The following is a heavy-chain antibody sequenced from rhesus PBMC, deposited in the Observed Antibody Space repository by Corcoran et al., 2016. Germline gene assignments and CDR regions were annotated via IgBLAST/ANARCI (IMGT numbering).Heavy chain of an antibody. CDR2: FYGSGGST. CDR3: ARHARTYSSGWPYYFDY. CDR1: GGSISSSNW. J-gene: IGHJ4*01. V-gene: IGHV4-93*02. D-gene: IGHD6-31*01. Sequence: QVQLQESGPAVVKPSETLSLTCAVSGGSISSSNWWSWIRQSPGKGLDWLGVFYGSGGSTEYNPSLKRRVTISIDTSKNQFSLKMSSVTAADTAVYYCARHARTYSSGWPYYFDYWGQGVLVTVSS.